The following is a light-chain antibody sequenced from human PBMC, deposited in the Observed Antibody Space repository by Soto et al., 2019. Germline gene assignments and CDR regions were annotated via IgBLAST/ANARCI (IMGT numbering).Light chain of an antibody. J-gene: IGKJ1*01. CDR3: QQYYSYPRT. V-gene: IGKV1-8*01. CDR2: AAS. CDR1: QGISSY. Sequence: AIRMTQSPSSLSASTGDRVTITCRASQGISSYLAWYQQKPGKAPKLLIYAASPLQSGVPSRFSGSRSGTDFTLTISCLQSEDFATYYCQQYYSYPRTFGQGTKVEIK.